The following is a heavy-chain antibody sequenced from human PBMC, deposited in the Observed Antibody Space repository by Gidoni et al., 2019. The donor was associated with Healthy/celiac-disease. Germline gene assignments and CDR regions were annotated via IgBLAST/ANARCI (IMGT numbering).Heavy chain of an antibody. J-gene: IGHJ4*02. CDR2: IKQDGSEK. V-gene: IGHV3-7*01. Sequence: EVQLVESGGGLVQPGGSLRLSCAASGFTFSSYWMSWVRQAPGKGLEWVDNIKQDGSEKYYVDSVKGRFTISRDNAKNSLYLQMNSLRAEDTAVYYCARAPQWELPYFDYWGQGTLVTVSS. D-gene: IGHD1-26*01. CDR3: ARAPQWELPYFDY. CDR1: GFTFSSYW.